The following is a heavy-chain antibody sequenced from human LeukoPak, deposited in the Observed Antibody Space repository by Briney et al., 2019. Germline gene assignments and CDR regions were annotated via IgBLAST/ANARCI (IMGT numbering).Heavy chain of an antibody. Sequence: SETLSLTCSVSGGTISSTAYYWGWIRQPPGKGLEWIGSIYYTGITYYNPSLKSRVTISLDTSRNQFSLKLSSVTAADTAVYYCARGANYDFWSGYYSGVPGVLYGMDVWGQGTTVTVSS. D-gene: IGHD3-3*01. J-gene: IGHJ6*02. CDR2: IYYTGIT. CDR1: GGTISSTAYY. CDR3: ARGANYDFWSGYYSGVPGVLYGMDV. V-gene: IGHV4-39*01.